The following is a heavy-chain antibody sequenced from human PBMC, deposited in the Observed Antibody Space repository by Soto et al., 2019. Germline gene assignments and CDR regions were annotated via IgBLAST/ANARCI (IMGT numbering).Heavy chain of an antibody. CDR3: ARGGAVAGTFAEYFQH. CDR1: GGTFSSYA. Sequence: SVKVSCKACGGTFSSYAISWVRQAPGQGLEWMGGIIPIFGTANYAQKFQGRVTITADESTSTAYMELSSLRSEDTAVYYCARGGAVAGTFAEYFQHWGQVTLVTVSS. CDR2: IIPIFGTA. D-gene: IGHD6-19*01. J-gene: IGHJ1*01. V-gene: IGHV1-69*13.